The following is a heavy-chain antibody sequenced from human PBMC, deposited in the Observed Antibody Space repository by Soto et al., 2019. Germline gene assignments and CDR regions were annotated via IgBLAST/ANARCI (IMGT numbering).Heavy chain of an antibody. D-gene: IGHD3-22*01. CDR3: ARPLRHYYDSSGSPDAFDI. V-gene: IGHV5-51*01. CDR2: IYPGDSDT. CDR1: GYSFTSYW. Sequence: GESLKISCKGSGYSFTSYWIGWVRQMPGKGLEWMGIIYPGDSDTRYSPSFQGQVTIPADKSISTAYLQWSSLKASDTAMYYCARPLRHYYDSSGSPDAFDIWGQGTMVTVSS. J-gene: IGHJ3*02.